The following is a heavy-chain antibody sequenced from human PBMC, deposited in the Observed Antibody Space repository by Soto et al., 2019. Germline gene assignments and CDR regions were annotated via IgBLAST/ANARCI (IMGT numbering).Heavy chain of an antibody. D-gene: IGHD3-9*01. CDR2: IYYSGST. J-gene: IGHJ4*02. CDR1: GGSISSYY. CDR3: ARGTTNYDISY. V-gene: IGHV4-59*01. Sequence: SETLSLTCTVSGGSISSYYWSWIRQPPGKGLEWIGYIYYSGSTNYNPSLKSRVTISVDTSKNQFSLKLSSVTAADTAVYYCARGTTNYDISYWGQGTLVTVS.